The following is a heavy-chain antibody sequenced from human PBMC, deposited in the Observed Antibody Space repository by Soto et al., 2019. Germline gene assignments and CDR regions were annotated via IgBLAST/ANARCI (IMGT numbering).Heavy chain of an antibody. J-gene: IGHJ4*02. Sequence: QVQLVQSGAEVKKPGASVKVSCKTSGYTFTSYYIHWVRQAPGQGLEWMGVIKPSGGSTTYAQQFQGRVTMTMDTSTSTVYMELSSVRSEDTAVYYCAIVVGLTATLGDWGQGTPLTVSS. CDR3: AIVVGLTATLGD. CDR2: IKPSGGST. CDR1: GYTFTSYY. V-gene: IGHV1-46*01. D-gene: IGHD2-15*01.